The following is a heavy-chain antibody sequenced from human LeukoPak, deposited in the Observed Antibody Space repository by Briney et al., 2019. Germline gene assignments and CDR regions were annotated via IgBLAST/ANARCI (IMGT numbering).Heavy chain of an antibody. CDR1: GFTFSSYS. CDR2: ISSSSSHI. CDR3: ARDLGEVTTVTGYYYYYYGMDV. D-gene: IGHD4-17*01. J-gene: IGHJ6*02. V-gene: IGHV3-21*01. Sequence: GGSLRLSCAASGFTFSSYSMNWVRQAPGKGLEWVSSISSSSSHIYYADSVKGRFTISRDNAKNSLYLQMNSLRAEDTAVYYCARDLGEVTTVTGYYYYYYGMDVWGQGTTVTVSS.